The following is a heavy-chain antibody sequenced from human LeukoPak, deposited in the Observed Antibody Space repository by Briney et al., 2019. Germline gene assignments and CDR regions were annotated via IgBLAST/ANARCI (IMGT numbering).Heavy chain of an antibody. J-gene: IGHJ4*02. V-gene: IGHV3-48*03. CDR2: ISSSGSTI. Sequence: GGSLGLSCAASGFTLSSYEMNWVRQAPGKGLEWASYISSSGSTIYYADSVKGRFTISRDNAKNSLYLQMNSLRAEDTAVYYCARTNIAAAGTFDYWGQGTLVTVSS. CDR3: ARTNIAAAGTFDY. D-gene: IGHD6-13*01. CDR1: GFTLSSYE.